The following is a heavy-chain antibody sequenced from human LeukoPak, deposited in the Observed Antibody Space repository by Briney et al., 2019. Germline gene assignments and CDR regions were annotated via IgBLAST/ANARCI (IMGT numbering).Heavy chain of an antibody. D-gene: IGHD5-12*01. Sequence: SETLSLTCAVYGGSFSGYYWSWIRQPPGKGLEWIGEINHSGSTNYNPSLMSRGTISVDTSKNQFSLKLRTVTAADTAVYYCVRHAGRLRFRAHFDYWGQGTLVTVSS. J-gene: IGHJ4*02. CDR3: VRHAGRLRFRAHFDY. V-gene: IGHV4-34*01. CDR1: GGSFSGYY. CDR2: INHSGST.